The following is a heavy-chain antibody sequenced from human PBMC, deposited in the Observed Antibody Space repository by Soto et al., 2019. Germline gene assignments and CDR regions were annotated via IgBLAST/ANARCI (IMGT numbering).Heavy chain of an antibody. CDR2: INHSGST. D-gene: IGHD1-26*01. Sequence: SETLSLTCAVYGGSFSGYYWSWIRQPPGKGLEWIGEINHSGSTNYNPSLKSRVTISVDTSKNQFSLKLSSVTAADTAVYYCASLIVGAAGDALDISGRASTVTVSS. CDR3: ASLIVGAAGDALDI. V-gene: IGHV4-34*01. J-gene: IGHJ3*02. CDR1: GGSFSGYY.